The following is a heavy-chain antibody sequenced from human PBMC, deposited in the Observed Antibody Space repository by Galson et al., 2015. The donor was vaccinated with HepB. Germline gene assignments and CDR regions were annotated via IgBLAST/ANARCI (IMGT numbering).Heavy chain of an antibody. CDR2: ISYDGSNK. J-gene: IGHJ2*01. CDR3: AKGGGYSYGQREPYWYFDL. D-gene: IGHD5-18*01. V-gene: IGHV3-30*18. Sequence: SLRLSCAASGFTFSSYGMHWVRQAPGKGLEWVAVISYDGSNKYYADSVKGRFTISRDNSKNTLYLQMNSLRAEDTAVYYCAKGGGYSYGQREPYWYFDLWGRGTLVTVSS. CDR1: GFTFSSYG.